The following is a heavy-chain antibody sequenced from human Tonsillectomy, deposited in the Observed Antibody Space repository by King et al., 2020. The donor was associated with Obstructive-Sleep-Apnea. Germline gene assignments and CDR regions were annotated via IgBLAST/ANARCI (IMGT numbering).Heavy chain of an antibody. V-gene: IGHV3-23*04. CDR2: ISGSGGNT. Sequence: VQLVESGGGLVQPGGSLRLSCAASGFTFSSYAMSWVRQAPGKGLEWVSTISGSGGNTYYADSVKGRFTISRDNSKNTLYLQKNSLRAEDTAGNYLAKGRGYNYPNWYFDFWGRGTLVTVSS. D-gene: IGHD5-18*01. CDR3: AKGRGYNYPNWYFDF. J-gene: IGHJ2*01. CDR1: GFTFSSYA.